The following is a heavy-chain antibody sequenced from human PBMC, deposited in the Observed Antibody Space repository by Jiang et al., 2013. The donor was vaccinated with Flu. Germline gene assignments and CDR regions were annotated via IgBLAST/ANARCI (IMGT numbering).Heavy chain of an antibody. Sequence: SCKASGYTFTGYYMHWVRQAPGQGLEWMGWINPNSGGTNYAQKFQGRVTMTRDTSISTAYMELSRLRSDDTAVYYCARDFSLYSGYEQGDYWGQGTLVTVSS. V-gene: IGHV1-2*02. CDR1: GYTFTGYY. CDR3: ARDFSLYSGYEQGDY. CDR2: INPNSGGT. J-gene: IGHJ4*02. D-gene: IGHD5-12*01.